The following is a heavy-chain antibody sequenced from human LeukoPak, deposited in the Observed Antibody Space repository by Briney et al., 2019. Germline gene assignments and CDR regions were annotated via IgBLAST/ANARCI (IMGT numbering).Heavy chain of an antibody. D-gene: IGHD3-22*01. V-gene: IGHV4-38-2*02. J-gene: IGHJ4*02. Sequence: SETLSLTCTVSGYSISSDYYWGWIRQPPGRGLEWIGTIYHSGSTYYNPSLRSRVTISLDTSRNQFSLNLNSVTAADTAVYYCARFHSDSGGFYPDDYWGQGTLVTVSS. CDR3: ARFHSDSGGFYPDDY. CDR1: GYSISSDYY. CDR2: IYHSGST.